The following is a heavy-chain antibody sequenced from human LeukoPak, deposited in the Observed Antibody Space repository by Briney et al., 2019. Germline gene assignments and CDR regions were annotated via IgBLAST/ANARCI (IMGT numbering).Heavy chain of an antibody. CDR1: GYPFTTYD. J-gene: IGHJ2*01. V-gene: IGHV1-8*01. Sequence: ASVRVSCKASGYPFTTYDINWVRKATGQGLEWMGWMNPSSGYTGYSQKFQGRVTMTRNTSITTAYMELSSLRSEDAAVYYCARISDHNWYFDLWGRGTLVTVSS. CDR2: MNPSSGYT. CDR3: ARISDHNWYFDL. D-gene: IGHD1-14*01.